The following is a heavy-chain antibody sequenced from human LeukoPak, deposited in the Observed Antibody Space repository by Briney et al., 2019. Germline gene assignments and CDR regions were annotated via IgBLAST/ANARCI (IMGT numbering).Heavy chain of an antibody. Sequence: ASVKVSCKASDYTFYNHGISWVRQAAGHGLEWMGWVSGYKDARKYSKEFQGRVILTTDMATNTVYMELRSLRLDDTAVYYCARTNMIFGVDVEQNWFDVWGQGTLVIVSS. CDR2: VSGYKDAR. D-gene: IGHD3/OR15-3a*01. V-gene: IGHV1-18*01. CDR1: DYTFYNHG. CDR3: ARTNMIFGVDVEQNWFDV. J-gene: IGHJ5*02.